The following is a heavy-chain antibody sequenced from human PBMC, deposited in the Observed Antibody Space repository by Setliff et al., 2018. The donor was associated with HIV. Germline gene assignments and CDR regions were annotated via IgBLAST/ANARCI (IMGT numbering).Heavy chain of an antibody. CDR1: GDSITSGHYY. Sequence: SETLSLTCTVSGDSITSGHYYWGWIRQAPGKGLEWIGNILSGRDTYYNPSLRSRVTMSVDTSKNQFSLKLTSVTAADTAVFYCVRVSSSGYYGGHDAFDIWGQGTMVTVSS. CDR2: ILSGRDT. V-gene: IGHV4-39*01. J-gene: IGHJ3*02. CDR3: VRVSSSGYYGGHDAFDI. D-gene: IGHD3-22*01.